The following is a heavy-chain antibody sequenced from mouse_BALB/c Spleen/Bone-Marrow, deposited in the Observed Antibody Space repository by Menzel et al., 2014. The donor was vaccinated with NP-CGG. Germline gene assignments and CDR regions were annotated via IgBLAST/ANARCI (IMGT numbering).Heavy chain of an antibody. CDR3: TRVLRPHDY. D-gene: IGHD1-2*01. J-gene: IGHJ2*01. CDR1: GFTFSNYW. CDR2: IRLKSNNYAT. Sequence: EVHLVESGGGLVQPGGSMKLSCVASGFTFSNYWMNWVRQSPEKGLEWVAEIRLKSNNYATHYAESVKGRFTISRDDSKSSVYLRMNNLRAEDTGIYYCTRVLRPHDYWGQGTTLTVSS. V-gene: IGHV6-6*02.